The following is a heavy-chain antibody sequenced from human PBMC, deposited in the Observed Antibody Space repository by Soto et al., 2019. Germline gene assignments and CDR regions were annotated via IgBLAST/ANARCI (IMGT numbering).Heavy chain of an antibody. Sequence: QVQLVESGGGVVQPGRSLRLSCAASGFTFSSYAMHWVRQAPGKGLEWVAVISYDGSNKYYADSVKGRFTISRDNSKNTLYLQMNSLRAEDTAVYYCERGGSGWYKDTMDVWGQGTTVTVSS. J-gene: IGHJ6*02. V-gene: IGHV3-30-3*01. CDR2: ISYDGSNK. D-gene: IGHD6-19*01. CDR1: GFTFSSYA. CDR3: ERGGSGWYKDTMDV.